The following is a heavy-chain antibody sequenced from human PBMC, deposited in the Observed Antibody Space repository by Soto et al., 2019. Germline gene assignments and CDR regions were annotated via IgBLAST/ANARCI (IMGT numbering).Heavy chain of an antibody. CDR1: GFTFSSYG. D-gene: IGHD3-3*01. V-gene: IGHV3-30*03. CDR2: ISYDGSNK. Sequence: QVQLVESGGGVVQPGRSLRLSCAASGFTFSSYGMHWVRQAPGKGLEWVAVISYDGSNKYYADSVKGRFTISRDNSKNTLYLQMNSLRAEDTAVYYCATERSRYYDFWSGYYTRSYNWFDPWGQGTLVTVSS. CDR3: ATERSRYYDFWSGYYTRSYNWFDP. J-gene: IGHJ5*02.